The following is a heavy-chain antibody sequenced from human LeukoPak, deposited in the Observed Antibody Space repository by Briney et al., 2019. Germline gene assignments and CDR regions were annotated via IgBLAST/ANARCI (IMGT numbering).Heavy chain of an antibody. CDR2: INHSGST. CDR1: GGSFSGYY. J-gene: IGHJ4*02. Sequence: KPSETLSLTCAVYGGSFSGYYWSWIRQPPGKGLEWIGEINHSGSTNYNPSLKSRVTISVDTSKNQFSLKLSSVTAAETAGYYCARQRGYDYVWGSRTAYYFDYWGQGTLVTVSS. D-gene: IGHD3-16*01. V-gene: IGHV4-34*01. CDR3: ARQRGYDYVWGSRTAYYFDY.